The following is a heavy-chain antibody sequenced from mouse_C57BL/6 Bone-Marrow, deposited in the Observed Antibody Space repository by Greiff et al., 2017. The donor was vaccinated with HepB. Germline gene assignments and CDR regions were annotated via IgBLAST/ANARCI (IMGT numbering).Heavy chain of an antibody. D-gene: IGHD2-1*01. Sequence: QVQLQQPGAELVMPGASVKLSCKATGYTFTSYWMHWVKQRPGQGLEWIGEIVPSDGYTNYNQKFKGKSTLTVDTSSSTAYMQLSSLTSEDSAVYYCARITSGNAMDYWGQGTSLTVSS. J-gene: IGHJ4*01. CDR3: ARITSGNAMDY. V-gene: IGHV1-69*01. CDR2: IVPSDGYT. CDR1: GYTFTSYW.